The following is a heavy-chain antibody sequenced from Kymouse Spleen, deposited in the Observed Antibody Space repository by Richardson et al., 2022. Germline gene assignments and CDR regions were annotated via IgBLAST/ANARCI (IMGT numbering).Heavy chain of an antibody. CDR2: IRSKANSYAT. V-gene: IGHV3-73*02. Sequence: IRSKANSYATAYAASVKGRFTISRDDSKNTAYLQMNSLKTEDTAVYYCTRLTGIVGATNNWFDPWGQGTLVTVSS. D-gene: IGHD1-26*01. J-gene: IGHJ5*02. CDR3: TRLTGIVGATNNWFDP.